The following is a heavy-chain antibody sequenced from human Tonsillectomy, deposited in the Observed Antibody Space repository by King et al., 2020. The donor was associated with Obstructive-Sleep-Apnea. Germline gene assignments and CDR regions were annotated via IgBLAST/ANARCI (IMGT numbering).Heavy chain of an antibody. CDR2: IYYSGST. CDR1: GGSISSSSYY. CDR3: ARDSGTDYDILTGYLPGYFQH. V-gene: IGHV4-39*07. J-gene: IGHJ1*01. Sequence: QLQESGPGLVKPSETLSLTCTVSGGSISSSSYYWDWIRQPPGKGLEWIRNIYYSGSTYYNPSLKSRVTISVDTSKNQFSLKLSSVTAADTAVYYCARDSGTDYDILTGYLPGYFQHWGQGTLVTVSS. D-gene: IGHD3-9*01.